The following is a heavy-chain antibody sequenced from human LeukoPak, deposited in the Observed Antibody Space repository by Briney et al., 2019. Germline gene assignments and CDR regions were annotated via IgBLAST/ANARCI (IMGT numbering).Heavy chain of an antibody. J-gene: IGHJ3*02. D-gene: IGHD1-26*01. Sequence: GGSLRLSCAASGFTVSSNYMSWVRQAPGKGLEWVSVIYSGGSTYYADSVKGRFTISRDNSKNTLYLQMNSLRAEDTAVYYCARSSLLRFLFAIWGQGTMVTVSS. CDR1: GFTVSSNY. CDR2: IYSGGST. CDR3: ARSSLLRFLFAI. V-gene: IGHV3-66*01.